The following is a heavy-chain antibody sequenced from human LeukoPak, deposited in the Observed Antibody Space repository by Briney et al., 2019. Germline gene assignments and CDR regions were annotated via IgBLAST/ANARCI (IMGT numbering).Heavy chain of an antibody. CDR1: GFTFSSYS. CDR3: ARDSSVTIGGYYSGYFDY. J-gene: IGHJ4*02. D-gene: IGHD3-22*01. CDR2: MSSSASDI. V-gene: IGHV3-21*01. Sequence: PGGSLRLSCAASGFTFSSYSMNWVRQAPGKGLEWVSSMSSSASDIYYADSVKGRFTVSRDNAKNSLYLQMNSLRAEDTAVYYCARDSSVTIGGYYSGYFDYWGQGTLVTVSS.